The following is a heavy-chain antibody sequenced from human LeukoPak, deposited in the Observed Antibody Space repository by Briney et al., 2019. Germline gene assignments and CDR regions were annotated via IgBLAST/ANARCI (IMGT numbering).Heavy chain of an antibody. D-gene: IGHD3-10*01. J-gene: IGHJ4*02. V-gene: IGHV4-34*01. CDR1: GGSFSGYY. CDR3: AGTGAMVRGVIGY. CDR2: INHSGRT. Sequence: PSETLSLTCAVYGGSFSGYYWSWIRQPPGKGLEWIGEINHSGRTNYNPSLKSRVTISVDTSKNQFSLKLSSVTAADTAVYYCAGTGAMVRGVIGYWGQGTLVTVSS.